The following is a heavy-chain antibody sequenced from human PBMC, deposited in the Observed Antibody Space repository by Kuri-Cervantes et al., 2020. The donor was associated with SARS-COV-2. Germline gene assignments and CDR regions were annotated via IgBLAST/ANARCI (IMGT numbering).Heavy chain of an antibody. CDR2: INAGNGNT. CDR1: GYTFTSYA. Sequence: ASVKVSCKASGYTFTSYAMHWVRQAPGQRLEWMGWINAGNGNTKYSQKFQGRVTITRDTSASTAYMELRSLRSDDTAVYYCARGWGVVPPAAPRPFDHWGQGTLVTVSS. CDR3: ARGWGVVPPAAPRPFDH. J-gene: IGHJ4*02. V-gene: IGHV1-3*01. D-gene: IGHD2-2*01.